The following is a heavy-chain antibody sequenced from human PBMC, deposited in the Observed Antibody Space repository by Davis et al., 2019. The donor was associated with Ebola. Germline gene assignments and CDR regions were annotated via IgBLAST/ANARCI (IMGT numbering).Heavy chain of an antibody. V-gene: IGHV3-74*01. J-gene: IGHJ4*02. CDR2: IKSDGSTK. CDR3: ARDGEHYSDLDY. Sequence: PGGSLRLSRVVSGFSFSSYWMHWVRQAPGKGLVWLSRIKSDGSTKSYADSVKGRFTISRDNAKNTLYLQMDSLRAEDTAVYYCARDGEHYSDLDYWGQGTLVTVSS. D-gene: IGHD1-26*01. CDR1: GFSFSSYW.